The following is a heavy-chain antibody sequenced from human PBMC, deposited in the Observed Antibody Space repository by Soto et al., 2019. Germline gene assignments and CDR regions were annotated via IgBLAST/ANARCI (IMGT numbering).Heavy chain of an antibody. J-gene: IGHJ4*02. CDR2: ISGTGSRT. CDR1: GLSFINFA. V-gene: IGHV3-23*01. CDR3: SKFGASGSYFQFDY. D-gene: IGHD3-10*01. Sequence: AGSLSLSCAASGLSFINFAMSWVRQSPGKGLEWVSAISGTGSRTWYADSERGRFTVSSDTSKHTLYLQMNSLRDEYTAGYYCSKFGASGSYFQFDYWGPGTLVTVSS.